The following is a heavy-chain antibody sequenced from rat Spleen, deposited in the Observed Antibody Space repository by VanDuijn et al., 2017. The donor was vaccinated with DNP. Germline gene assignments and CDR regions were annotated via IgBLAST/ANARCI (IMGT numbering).Heavy chain of an antibody. J-gene: IGHJ3*01. CDR1: GYTFTTCY. D-gene: IGHD4-3*01. Sequence: QVQLQQSGAELAKPGSSVMISCRASGYTFTTCYIGWIKQTTRQGLEFIGYINMGSGGTNYNEKFKGKATLTVDKSSSTAFMQLSSLTPDDSAVYYCARWVGARFAYWGQGTLVTVSS. CDR3: ARWVGARFAY. CDR2: INMGSGGT. V-gene: IGHV1-43*01.